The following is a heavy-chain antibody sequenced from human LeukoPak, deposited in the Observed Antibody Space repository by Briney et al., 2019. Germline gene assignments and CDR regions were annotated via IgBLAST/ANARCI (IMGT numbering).Heavy chain of an antibody. CDR2: IYHSGST. CDR3: ARGAHDFWSGPDYHYGMDV. J-gene: IGHJ6*02. V-gene: IGHV4-30-2*01. Sequence: SETLSLTCAVSGGSISSGGYSWSWIRQPPGKGLEWIGYIYHSGSTYYNPSLKSRVTISVDRSKNQFSLKLSSVTAADTAVYYCARGAHDFWSGPDYHYGMDVWGQGTTVTVSS. D-gene: IGHD3-3*01. CDR1: GGSISSGGYS.